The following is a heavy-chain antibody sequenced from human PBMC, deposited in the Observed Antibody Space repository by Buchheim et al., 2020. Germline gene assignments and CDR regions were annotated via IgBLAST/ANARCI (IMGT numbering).Heavy chain of an antibody. Sequence: EVQLLESGGGLVQPGGSLRLSCAASGFTFSSYAMSWVRQAPGKGLEWVSAISGSGGSTYYADSVKGRFTISRDNSKNTLYLQRNSLRAEDTAVYYCAKDRPISVLRFLEWSGPLGGMDVWGQGTT. D-gene: IGHD3-3*01. J-gene: IGHJ6*02. CDR2: ISGSGGST. CDR1: GFTFSSYA. V-gene: IGHV3-23*01. CDR3: AKDRPISVLRFLEWSGPLGGMDV.